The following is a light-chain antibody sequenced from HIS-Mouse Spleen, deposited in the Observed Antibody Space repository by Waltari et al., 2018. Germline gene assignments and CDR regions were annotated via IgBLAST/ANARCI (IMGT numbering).Light chain of an antibody. CDR1: KIGSKS. Sequence: SYVLTQPPSVSVAPGQTARITCGGNKIGSKSVHWYQQKPGQAPVLVVYDDSDLPSGIPGRFPGSNSGNTATLTISRVEAGDEADYYCQVWDSSGDHVVFGGGTKLTVL. CDR3: QVWDSSGDHVV. J-gene: IGLJ2*01. CDR2: DDS. V-gene: IGLV3-21*02.